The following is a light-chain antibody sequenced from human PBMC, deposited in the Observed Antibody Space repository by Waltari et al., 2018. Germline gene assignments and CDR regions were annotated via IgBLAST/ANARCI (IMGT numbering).Light chain of an antibody. J-gene: IGKJ5*01. CDR1: QSISSY. Sequence: IQMNQSPSSLPASGGNRVTNTCWASQSISSYLTLYQQKPWKATKLLIYAASRLQSGVPSMFSGSGSGTEFTLSISSLQPEDFASHYCQQSHSTPSIPFGQGTRLEIK. V-gene: IGKV1-39*01. CDR2: AAS. CDR3: QQSHSTPSIP.